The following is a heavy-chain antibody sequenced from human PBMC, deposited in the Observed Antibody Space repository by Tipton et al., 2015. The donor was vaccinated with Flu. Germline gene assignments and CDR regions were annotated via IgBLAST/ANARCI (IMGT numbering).Heavy chain of an antibody. CDR2: VHYSGST. CDR1: GGFVSSYF. Sequence: GLVKPSETLSLTCTVSGGFVSSYFWTWIRQAPGKGLEWIGYVHYSGSTNYNPSLKSRVTISVDTSKNQFSLKLSSVTAADTAVYYCARRDSGYDPEGYWGQGTLVTVSS. D-gene: IGHD5-12*01. J-gene: IGHJ4*02. V-gene: IGHV4-59*02. CDR3: ARRDSGYDPEGY.